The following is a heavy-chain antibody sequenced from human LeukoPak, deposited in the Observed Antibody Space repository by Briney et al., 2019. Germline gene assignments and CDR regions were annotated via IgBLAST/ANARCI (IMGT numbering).Heavy chain of an antibody. CDR3: SSHPGRDCSSTSCKRNYYYYYYMDV. D-gene: IGHD2-2*01. Sequence: SVKVSCKASGGTFSSYAISWVRQAPGQGLEWMGGIIPIFGTANYAQKFQGRVTITTDESTSTAYMELSSLRSEDTAVYYCSSHPGRDCSSTSCKRNYYYYYYMDVWGKGTTVTVSS. J-gene: IGHJ6*03. CDR1: GGTFSSYA. CDR2: IIPIFGTA. V-gene: IGHV1-69*05.